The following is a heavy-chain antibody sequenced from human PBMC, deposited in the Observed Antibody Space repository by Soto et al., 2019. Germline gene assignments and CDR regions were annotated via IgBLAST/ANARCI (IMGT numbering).Heavy chain of an antibody. CDR2: INTDGSDT. CDR1: GFTFSSDW. V-gene: IGHV3-74*01. J-gene: IGHJ4*02. CDR3: ARALDFWSAYFDY. D-gene: IGHD3-3*01. Sequence: GGSLRLSCAASGFTFSSDWMHWVRQAPGKGLVWVSRINTDGSDTSYADSVKGRFTISRDNAKDTLYLQMNSLRTEDTAVYYCARALDFWSAYFDYWGQGSLVTVSS.